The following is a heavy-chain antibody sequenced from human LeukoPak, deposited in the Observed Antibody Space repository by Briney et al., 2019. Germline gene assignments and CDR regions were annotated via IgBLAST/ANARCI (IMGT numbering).Heavy chain of an antibody. CDR1: GGSISSGSYY. V-gene: IGHV4-61*02. J-gene: IGHJ3*02. D-gene: IGHD3-22*01. CDR3: AREIRRWFLLNDAFDI. Sequence: SQTLSLTCTVSGGSISSGSYYWSWIRQPAGKGLEWIGRIYTSGSTNYNPSLKSRVTISVDTSKNQFSLKLSSVTAADTAVYYCAREIRRWFLLNDAFDIWGQGTMVTVSS. CDR2: IYTSGST.